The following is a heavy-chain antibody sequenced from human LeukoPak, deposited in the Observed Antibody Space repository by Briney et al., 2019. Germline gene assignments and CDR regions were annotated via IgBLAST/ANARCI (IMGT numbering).Heavy chain of an antibody. CDR1: ADIFTRYD. CDR3: ARGPPKWGFDY. V-gene: IGHV1-8*01. Sequence: APVKVSCKASADIFTRYDINWVRQAPGQGLEWVGWMSPNSGNTGYAQKFQDRVTMTRDTSISTAYMELSSLRSEDTAVYYCARGPPKWGFDYWGQGTLVIVSS. D-gene: IGHD7-27*01. CDR2: MSPNSGNT. J-gene: IGHJ4*02.